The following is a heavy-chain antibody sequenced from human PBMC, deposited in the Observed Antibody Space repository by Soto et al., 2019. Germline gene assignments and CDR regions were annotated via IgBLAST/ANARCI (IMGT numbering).Heavy chain of an antibody. D-gene: IGHD5-12*01. CDR3: ARGMGGYDPGRYYYYYMDV. Sequence: SETLSLTCTDSGGSISSYYWSWIRQPPGKVLEWIGYIYYSGSTNYNPSLKSRVTIPVDTSKNQFSLKLSSVTAADTAVYYCARGMGGYDPGRYYYYYMDVWGKGTTVT. J-gene: IGHJ6*03. CDR2: IYYSGST. V-gene: IGHV4-59*01. CDR1: GGSISSYY.